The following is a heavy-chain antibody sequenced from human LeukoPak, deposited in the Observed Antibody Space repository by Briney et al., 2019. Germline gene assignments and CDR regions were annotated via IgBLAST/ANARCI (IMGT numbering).Heavy chain of an antibody. D-gene: IGHD2-21*02. CDR2: ISNNGGYT. CDR3: ARDGGDDAFDI. J-gene: IGHJ3*02. V-gene: IGHV3-23*01. Sequence: PGGSLRLSCAASGFTFSSSAMSWVRQAPGKGLEWVSAISNNGGYTYYADSVQGRFTISRDNSKSTLCLQMNSLRAEDTAVYYCARDGGDDAFDIWGQGTMVTVSS. CDR1: GFTFSSSA.